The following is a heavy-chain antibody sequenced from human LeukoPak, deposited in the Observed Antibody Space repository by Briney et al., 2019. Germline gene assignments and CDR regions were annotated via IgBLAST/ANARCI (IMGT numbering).Heavy chain of an antibody. CDR3: AKPRAMTTGVGRYFDL. CDR1: GFTFTSYA. Sequence: GGSLRLSCAASGFTFTSYAMSWIRQAPGKGLEWVSAISGGGENTYYGDSVKGRFTISRDNSKNTLYLQMNSLRAEDTATYYCAKPRAMTTGVGRYFDLWGRGTLVTVSS. V-gene: IGHV3-23*01. D-gene: IGHD1-1*01. CDR2: ISGGGENT. J-gene: IGHJ2*01.